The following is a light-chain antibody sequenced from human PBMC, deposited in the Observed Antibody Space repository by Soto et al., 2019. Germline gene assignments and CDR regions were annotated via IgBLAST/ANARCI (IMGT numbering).Light chain of an antibody. CDR2: GAS. CDR3: QQYGNSPLT. V-gene: IGKV3-20*01. Sequence: DIVLTQSPGTLSLSPGERATLSCRASQSVSSDSLAWYQQKPGQAPRLLIYGASNRATGTPDRFSGSGSGTDFSLTINRLEPEDFAVYHCQQYGNSPLTFGGGTKVEIK. CDR1: QSVSSDS. J-gene: IGKJ4*01.